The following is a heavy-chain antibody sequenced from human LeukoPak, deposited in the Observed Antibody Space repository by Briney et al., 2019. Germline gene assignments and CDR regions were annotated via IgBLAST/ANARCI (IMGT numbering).Heavy chain of an antibody. J-gene: IGHJ3*02. V-gene: IGHV1-18*03. CDR1: GYSFTDYA. CDR3: ARDKEGGRDAFDI. Sequence: GASVKVSCKTSGYSFTDYAITWVRQVRGQGLQWVGWISASNGNTDYAQKLQGRVTMTTDTSTSTAYMELRSLRSDDMAVYYCARDKEGGRDAFDIWGQGTMVTVSS. CDR2: ISASNGNT. D-gene: IGHD3-16*01.